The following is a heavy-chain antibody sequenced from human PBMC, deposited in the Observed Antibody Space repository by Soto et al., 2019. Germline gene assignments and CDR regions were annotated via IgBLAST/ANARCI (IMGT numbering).Heavy chain of an antibody. CDR3: VKIRGSWIFGNLQX. D-gene: IGHD3-3*01. CDR1: GFTFSNSG. CDR2: LSYDGRNT. J-gene: IGHJ1*01. Sequence: QEQLVESGGGVVQPGRSLNLSCAASGFTFSNSGFHWVRQAPGKGLEWVATLSYDGRNTDYKESVKGRFTISRDKAKKMVFLQMDNLRVEDTAVYYCVKIRGSWIFGNLQXWGXGXXVIVST. V-gene: IGHV3-30*18.